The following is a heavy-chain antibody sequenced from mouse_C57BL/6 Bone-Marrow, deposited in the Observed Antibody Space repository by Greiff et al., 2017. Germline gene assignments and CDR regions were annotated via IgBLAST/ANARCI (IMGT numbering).Heavy chain of an antibody. J-gene: IGHJ1*03. CDR2: ISSGGSYT. Sequence: EVKLVESGGDLVKPGGSLKLSCAASGFTFSSYGMSWVRQTPDKRLEWVATISSGGSYTYYPDSVKGRFTISRDNAKNTLYLQMSSLKSEDTAMYYCARRGYYGSIFYWYFDVGGTGTTVTVSS. D-gene: IGHD1-1*01. CDR3: ARRGYYGSIFYWYFDV. V-gene: IGHV5-6*02. CDR1: GFTFSSYG.